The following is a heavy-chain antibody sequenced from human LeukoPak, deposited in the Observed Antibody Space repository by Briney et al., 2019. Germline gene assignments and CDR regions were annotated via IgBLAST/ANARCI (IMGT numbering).Heavy chain of an antibody. CDR3: ARADSSSSWRDY. Sequence: GGSLRLSCAASGFTFSSYSMNWVRQAPGKGLEWVSSISSSSSYIYYADSVKGRFTISRDNAKNSLYLQMNSLRAEDTAVYYCARADSSSSWRDYWGQGTLVTVPS. V-gene: IGHV3-21*01. CDR2: ISSSSSYI. J-gene: IGHJ4*02. D-gene: IGHD6-6*01. CDR1: GFTFSSYS.